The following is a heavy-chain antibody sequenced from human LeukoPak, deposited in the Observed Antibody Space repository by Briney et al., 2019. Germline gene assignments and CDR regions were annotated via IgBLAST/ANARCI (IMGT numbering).Heavy chain of an antibody. CDR3: ARDRYSGVYYYYYMDV. D-gene: IGHD1-1*01. V-gene: IGHV4-61*02. Sequence: SETLSLTCTVSGGSISSGSYYWSWIRQPAGKGLEWIGRIYTSGSTNYNPSLKSRVTISVDTSKNQFSLKLSSVTAADTAVYYCARDRYSGVYYYYYMDVWGKGTTVTISS. CDR2: IYTSGST. J-gene: IGHJ6*03. CDR1: GGSISSGSYY.